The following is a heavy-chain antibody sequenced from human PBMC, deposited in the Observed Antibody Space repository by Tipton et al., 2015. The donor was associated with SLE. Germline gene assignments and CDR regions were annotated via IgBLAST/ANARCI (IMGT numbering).Heavy chain of an antibody. J-gene: IGHJ4*02. CDR3: ARGNHRWLPFPFDY. D-gene: IGHD6-19*01. V-gene: IGHV4-59*01. Sequence: TLSLTCNVSTCSISSSYWSRIRQPPAKGLEWIGYIYHSVSTNYNPSLKSRVTISVDTSKNQFSLKLSSVTAADTAVYYCARGNHRWLPFPFDYWGKGALVTDSS. CDR2: IYHSVST. CDR1: TCSISSSY.